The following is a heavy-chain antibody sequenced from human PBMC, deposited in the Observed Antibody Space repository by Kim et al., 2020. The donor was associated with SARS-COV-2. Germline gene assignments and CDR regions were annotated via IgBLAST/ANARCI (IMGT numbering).Heavy chain of an antibody. CDR2: IYYSGST. CDR1: GGSISSGGYY. Sequence: SETLSLTCTVSGGSISSGGYYWSWIRQHPGKGLEWIGYIYYSGSTYYNPSLKSRVTISVDTSKNQFSLKLSSVTAADTAVYYCARGGSYYDFWSGSNWFDPWGQGTLVTVSS. V-gene: IGHV4-31*03. CDR3: ARGGSYYDFWSGSNWFDP. J-gene: IGHJ5*02. D-gene: IGHD3-3*01.